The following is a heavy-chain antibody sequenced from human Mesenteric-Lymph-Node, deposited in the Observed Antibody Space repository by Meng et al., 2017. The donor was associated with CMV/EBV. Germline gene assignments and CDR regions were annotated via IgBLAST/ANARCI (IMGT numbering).Heavy chain of an antibody. CDR3: AKDSSGYYWFDS. Sequence: SETLSLTCTVSGGSVSSGNYHWNWIRQTPGKGLEWIGSIYYSGSTNHNPSLKSRVTMSVDTSKNQFSLKLNSVTAADTAVYYCAKDSSGYYWFDSWGQGTLVTVSS. J-gene: IGHJ5*01. CDR2: IYYSGST. CDR1: GGSVSSGNYH. V-gene: IGHV4-61*01. D-gene: IGHD3-22*01.